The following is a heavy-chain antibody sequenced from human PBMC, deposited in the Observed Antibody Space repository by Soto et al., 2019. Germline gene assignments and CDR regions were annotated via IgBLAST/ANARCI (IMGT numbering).Heavy chain of an antibody. J-gene: IGHJ4*02. CDR3: AKTMEWLVPLLDY. V-gene: IGHV3-30*18. CDR2: ISYDGSNK. CDR1: GFTFSSYG. D-gene: IGHD6-19*01. Sequence: QVQLVESGGGVVQPGRSLRLSCAASGFTFSSYGMHWVRRAPGKGLEWVAVISYDGSNKYYADSVKGRFTISRDNSKNTLYLQMNSLRAEDTAVYYCAKTMEWLVPLLDYWGQGTLVTVSS.